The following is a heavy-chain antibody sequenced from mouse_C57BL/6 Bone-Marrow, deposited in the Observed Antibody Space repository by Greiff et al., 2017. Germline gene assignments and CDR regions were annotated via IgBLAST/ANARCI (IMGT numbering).Heavy chain of an antibody. CDR2: IDPEDGET. Sequence: VQLQQSGAELVKPGASVKLSCTASGFNIKDYYIHWVKQRTEQGLEWIGRIDPEDGETKYAPKFQDKATITADTSSNTAYLQLSSLTSEDTAVYDCTRSLIYYGTNYWGQGTTRTVSS. V-gene: IGHV14-2*01. CDR1: GFNIKDYY. D-gene: IGHD1-1*01. CDR3: TRSLIYYGTNY. J-gene: IGHJ2*01.